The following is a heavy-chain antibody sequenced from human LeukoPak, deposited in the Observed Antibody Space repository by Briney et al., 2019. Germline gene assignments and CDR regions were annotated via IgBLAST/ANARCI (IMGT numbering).Heavy chain of an antibody. CDR1: GGSISSYY. V-gene: IGHV4-59*08. Sequence: KASETLSLTCTVSGGSISSYYWSWIRQPPGKGLEWIAYISDIGSINYNPSLKSRVTISLDTSKNQFSLKLSSVTAADTAVYYCAATDDSSGYYYRNGAFDIWGQGTMVTVSS. CDR3: AATDDSSGYYYRNGAFDI. CDR2: ISDIGSI. D-gene: IGHD3-22*01. J-gene: IGHJ3*02.